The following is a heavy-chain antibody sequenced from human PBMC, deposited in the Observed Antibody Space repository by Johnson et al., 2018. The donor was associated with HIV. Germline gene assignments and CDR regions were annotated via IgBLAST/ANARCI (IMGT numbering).Heavy chain of an antibody. CDR2: ISYDGSTK. J-gene: IGHJ3*01. Sequence: QVQLVESGGGVVQPGRSLRLSCAASGFTFSTYAIHWVSQAPGKGLEWVAIISYDGSTKYYADSVKGRFTISRDNSKNSLYLQMNTLRAEDTAVYYCARDQRGGYSYGDAFDFWGQGTVVSVST. V-gene: IGHV3-30-3*01. CDR3: ARDQRGGYSYGDAFDF. CDR1: GFTFSTYA. D-gene: IGHD5-18*01.